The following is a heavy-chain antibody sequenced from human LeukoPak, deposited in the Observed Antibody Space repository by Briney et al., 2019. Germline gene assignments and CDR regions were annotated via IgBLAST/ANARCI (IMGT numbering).Heavy chain of an antibody. CDR2: IYTGNTT. Sequence: GGSLRLSCAASGFSVSSNFMSWVRQAPGKGLEWVSIIYTGNTTYYADSVKGRFTISRDISKNTLYLQMNSLRADDTAVYYCARDILGRDGYRYFDYWGQGTLVTVSS. D-gene: IGHD5-24*01. V-gene: IGHV3-53*01. J-gene: IGHJ4*01. CDR3: ARDILGRDGYRYFDY. CDR1: GFSVSSNF.